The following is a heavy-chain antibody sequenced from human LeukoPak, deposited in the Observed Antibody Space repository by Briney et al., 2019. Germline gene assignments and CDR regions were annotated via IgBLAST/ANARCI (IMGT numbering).Heavy chain of an antibody. CDR2: INSDGSST. Sequence: GGSLRLSCAASGFTLSSYWMHWVRQAPGKGLVWVSRINSDGSSTTYADSVKGRFTISRDNAKNTLYLQMNSLRAEDTAVYYCVRGSQRAAAANYYGMDVWGQGTTVTVSS. V-gene: IGHV3-74*01. CDR3: VRGSQRAAAANYYGMDV. D-gene: IGHD6-13*01. J-gene: IGHJ6*02. CDR1: GFTLSSYW.